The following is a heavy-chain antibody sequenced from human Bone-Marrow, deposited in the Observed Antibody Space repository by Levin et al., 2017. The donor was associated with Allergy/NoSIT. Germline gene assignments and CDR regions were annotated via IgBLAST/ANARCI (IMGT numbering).Heavy chain of an antibody. J-gene: IGHJ4*02. Sequence: QPGGSLRLSCAASGFSFSNYWMSWVRQAPGKGLEWVASIKPDGSEKYYGDSVKGRFTISRDNAKNSLYLQMNSLRAEDTAVYYCARDQGRGSDFDYWGQGTLVTVSS. CDR2: IKPDGSEK. D-gene: IGHD1-26*01. V-gene: IGHV3-7*01. CDR1: GFSFSNYW. CDR3: ARDQGRGSDFDY.